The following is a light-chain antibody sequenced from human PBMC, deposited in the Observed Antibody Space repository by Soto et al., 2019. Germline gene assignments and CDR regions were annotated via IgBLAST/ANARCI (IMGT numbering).Light chain of an antibody. J-gene: IGKJ4*01. CDR2: GAS. V-gene: IGKV3-15*01. CDR3: QQYNNWPTLT. CDR1: QSVSSN. Sequence: ELVMTQSPATLSVSPGERAKLSCRASQSVSSNLAWYQPKPGQAPRLLIYGASTRATNIPARFSGSGSGTDFTLTISSLQSEDFAVYYCQQYNNWPTLTFGGGTKV.